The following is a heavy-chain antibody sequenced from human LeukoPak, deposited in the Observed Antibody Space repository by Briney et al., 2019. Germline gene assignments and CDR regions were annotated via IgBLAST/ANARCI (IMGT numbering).Heavy chain of an antibody. V-gene: IGHV3-23*01. J-gene: IGHJ4*02. Sequence: PGGSLRLSCAASGFTVSSNYMSWVRQAPGKGLEWVSAISGSGGSTYYADSVKGRFTISRDNSKNTLYLQMNSLRAEDTAVYYCAKSSFSLGYSSGRFDYWGQGTLVTVSS. CDR1: GFTVSSNY. CDR3: AKSSFSLGYSSGRFDY. D-gene: IGHD6-19*01. CDR2: ISGSGGST.